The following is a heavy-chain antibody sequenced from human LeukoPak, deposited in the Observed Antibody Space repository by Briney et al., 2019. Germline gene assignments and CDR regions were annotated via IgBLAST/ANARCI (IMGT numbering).Heavy chain of an antibody. CDR3: AIPLDY. V-gene: IGHV4-61*05. Sequence: SETLSLTCTVSGGSIRSSSYYWSWIRQPPGKGLEWIGYIYYSGSTNYNPFLKSRVTISVDTSKNQFSLKLTSVTAADTAVYYCAIPLDYWGQGTLVTVSS. CDR1: GGSIRSSSYY. CDR2: IYYSGST. J-gene: IGHJ4*02.